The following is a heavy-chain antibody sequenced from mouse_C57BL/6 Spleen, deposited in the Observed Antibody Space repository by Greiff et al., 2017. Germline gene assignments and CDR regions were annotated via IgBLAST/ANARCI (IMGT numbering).Heavy chain of an antibody. CDR1: GYTFTSYW. CDR3: ARRGGDAMDY. Sequence: VQLQQPGAELVRPGSSVKLSCKASGYTFTSYWMDWVKQRPGQGLEWIGNIYPSDSETHYNQKFKDKATLTVDKSSSTAYMQLSSLTSEDSAVYYCARRGGDAMDYWGQGTSVTVSS. J-gene: IGHJ4*01. CDR2: IYPSDSET. V-gene: IGHV1-61*01.